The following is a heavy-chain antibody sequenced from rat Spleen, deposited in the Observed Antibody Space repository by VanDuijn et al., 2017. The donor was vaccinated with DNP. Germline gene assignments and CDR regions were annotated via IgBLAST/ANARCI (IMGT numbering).Heavy chain of an antibody. Sequence: QVQLKESGPGLVQPSQTLSLTCTVSGFSLTSYHVSWVRQPPGKGLEWMGIIWTGGTTAYNSLLKSRLSITRDTSKSQVFLKMNSLQTEDTATYYCARDRGDGTYYSPFGFWGQGVMVTVSS. CDR2: IWTGGTT. V-gene: IGHV2-43*01. CDR1: GFSLTSYH. J-gene: IGHJ2*01. D-gene: IGHD1-12*02. CDR3: ARDRGDGTYYSPFGF.